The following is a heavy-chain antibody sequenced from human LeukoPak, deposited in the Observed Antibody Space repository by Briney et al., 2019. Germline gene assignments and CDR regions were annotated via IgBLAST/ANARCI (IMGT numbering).Heavy chain of an antibody. CDR1: GFTFDDYA. D-gene: IGHD7-27*01. Sequence: GGSLRLSCAASGFTFDDYAMHWVRQAPGKGLEWVAVIWYDGSNKYYADSVKGRFTISRDNSKNTLYLQMNSLRAEDTAVYYCARQLGNYFDYWGQGTLVTVSS. J-gene: IGHJ4*02. V-gene: IGHV3-33*08. CDR3: ARQLGNYFDY. CDR2: IWYDGSNK.